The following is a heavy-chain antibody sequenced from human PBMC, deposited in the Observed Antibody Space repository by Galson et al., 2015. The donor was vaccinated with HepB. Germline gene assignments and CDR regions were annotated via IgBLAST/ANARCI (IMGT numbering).Heavy chain of an antibody. V-gene: IGHV4-39*01. D-gene: IGHD2-15*01. CDR1: GGSISSSSYY. J-gene: IGHJ3*02. CDR3: ASLKVVAAAFDI. Sequence: SETLSLTCTVSGGSISSSSYYWGWIRQPPGKGLEWIGSIYYSGSTYYNPSLKSRVTISVDTSKNQFSLKLSSVTAADTAVYYCASLKVVAAAFDIWGQGTMVTVSS. CDR2: IYYSGST.